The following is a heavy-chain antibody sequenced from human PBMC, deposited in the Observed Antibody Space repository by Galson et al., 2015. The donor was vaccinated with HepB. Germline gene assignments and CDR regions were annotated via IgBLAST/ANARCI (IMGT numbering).Heavy chain of an antibody. D-gene: IGHD2-2*01. J-gene: IGHJ6*02. CDR3: ARATSDIVVVPAAMRTGAYYYYYGMDV. CDR2: ISAYNGNT. CDR1: GYTFTSYG. V-gene: IGHV1-18*01. Sequence: SVKVSCKASGYTFTSYGISWVRQAPGQGLEWMGWISAYNGNTNYAQKLQDRVTMTTDTSTSTAYMELRSLRSDDTAVYYCARATSDIVVVPAAMRTGAYYYYYGMDVWGQGTTVTVSS.